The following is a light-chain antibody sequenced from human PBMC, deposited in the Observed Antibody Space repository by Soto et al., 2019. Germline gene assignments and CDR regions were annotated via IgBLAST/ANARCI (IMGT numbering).Light chain of an antibody. V-gene: IGKV1-12*01. Sequence: DIQMTQSPSSVSASVGARVTITFRAGQGISNWLAWYQQKPGRAPKLLIYTGSSLQSGVPSRFSGTGSGTDFTLTISSLQPEDVATYYCQQANSFPLTFGGGTKVEIK. CDR2: TGS. CDR1: QGISNW. J-gene: IGKJ4*01. CDR3: QQANSFPLT.